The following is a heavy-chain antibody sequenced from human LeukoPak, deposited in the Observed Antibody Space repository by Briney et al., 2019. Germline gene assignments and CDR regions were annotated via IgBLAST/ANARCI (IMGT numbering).Heavy chain of an antibody. CDR2: IIPIFGIA. CDR3: ARAAVPATKNDAFDI. J-gene: IGHJ3*02. D-gene: IGHD2-2*01. V-gene: IGHV1-69*04. Sequence: SVKVSCKASGGTFSSYAISWVRQAPGQGLEWMGRIIPIFGIANYAQKFQGRVTITADKSTSTAYMELSSLRSEDTAVYYCARAAVPATKNDAFDIWGQGTMVTVSS. CDR1: GGTFSSYA.